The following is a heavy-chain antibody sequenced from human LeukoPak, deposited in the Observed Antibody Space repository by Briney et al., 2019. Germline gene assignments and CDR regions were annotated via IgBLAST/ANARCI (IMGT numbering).Heavy chain of an antibody. CDR3: ARRTSYYFPY. CDR2: ISGSGGST. J-gene: IGHJ4*02. V-gene: IGHV3-23*01. CDR1: GFTFSSYA. Sequence: GGSLRLSCEASGFTFSSYAMSWVRQAPGKGLEWVSAISGSGGSTYYADSVKGRFTISRDNAKNTLYLQVNSLRVEDTAVYYCARRTSYYFPYWGQGTLVTVSS.